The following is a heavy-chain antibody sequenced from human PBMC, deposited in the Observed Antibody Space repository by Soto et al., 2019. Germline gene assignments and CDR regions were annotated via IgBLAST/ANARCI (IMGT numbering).Heavy chain of an antibody. CDR1: GFNFATYS. CDR2: ISSSGSTI. V-gene: IGHV3-48*04. D-gene: IGHD1-1*01. CDR3: ARQLERNDAFDI. Sequence: GGSLRLSCAASGFNFATYSMSWVRRAPGRGLEWVSYISSSGSTIYYADSVKGRFTISRDNAKNSLYLQMNSLRAEDTAVYYCARQLERNDAFDIWGQGTMVTVSS. J-gene: IGHJ3*02.